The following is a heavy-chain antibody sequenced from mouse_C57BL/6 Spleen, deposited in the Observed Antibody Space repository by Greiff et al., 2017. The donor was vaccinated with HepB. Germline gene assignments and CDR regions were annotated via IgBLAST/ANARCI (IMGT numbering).Heavy chain of an antibody. CDR1: GFTFSDYG. D-gene: IGHD2-3*01. Sequence: DVHLVESGGGLVKPGGSLKLSCAASGFTFSDYGMHWVRQAPEKGLEWVAYISSGSSTIYYADTVKGRFTISRDNAKNTLFLQMTSLRSEDTAMYDCARPRGDGYNWYFDVWGTGTTVTVSS. V-gene: IGHV5-17*01. CDR3: ARPRGDGYNWYFDV. J-gene: IGHJ1*03. CDR2: ISSGSSTI.